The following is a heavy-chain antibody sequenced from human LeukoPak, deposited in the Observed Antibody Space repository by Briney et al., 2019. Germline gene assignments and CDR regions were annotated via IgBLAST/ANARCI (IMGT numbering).Heavy chain of an antibody. Sequence: GGSLRLSCAASGFTFSSYAMHWVRQAPGKGLEWVAVISYDGSNKYYADSVKGRFTISRDNSKNTLYPQMNSLRAEDTAVYYCASFLDYYDSSGYYWGQGTLVTVSS. V-gene: IGHV3-30-3*01. CDR2: ISYDGSNK. CDR3: ASFLDYYDSSGYY. D-gene: IGHD3-22*01. CDR1: GFTFSSYA. J-gene: IGHJ4*02.